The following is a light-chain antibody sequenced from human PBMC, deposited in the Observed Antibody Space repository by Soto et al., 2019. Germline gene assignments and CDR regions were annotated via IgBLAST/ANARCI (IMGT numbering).Light chain of an antibody. J-gene: IGKJ1*01. Sequence: EIVLTQSPASLSLSPGARAALSCGASQSVSIHLAWYQQKGGEAPRLPIYDTSNRATGIPARFSGSGSGTYFPLTISRLEPEDFAVYYCQQYGSSGTFGQGTKVDIK. CDR2: DTS. CDR1: QSVSIH. V-gene: IGKV3D-20*01. CDR3: QQYGSSGT.